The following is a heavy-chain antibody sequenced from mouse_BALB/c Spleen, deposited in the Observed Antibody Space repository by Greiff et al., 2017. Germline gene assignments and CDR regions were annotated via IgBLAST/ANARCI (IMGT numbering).Heavy chain of an antibody. J-gene: IGHJ2*01. D-gene: IGHD1-1*01. V-gene: IGHV5-12-2*01. CDR2: ISNGGGST. CDR3: ARGTTDYFDY. Sequence: EVNVVESGGGLVQPGGSLKLSCAASGFTFSSYTMSWVRQTPEKRLEWVAYISNGGGSTYYPDTVKGRFTISRDNAKNTLYLQMSSLKSEDTAMYYCARGTTDYFDYWGQGTTLTVSS. CDR1: GFTFSSYT.